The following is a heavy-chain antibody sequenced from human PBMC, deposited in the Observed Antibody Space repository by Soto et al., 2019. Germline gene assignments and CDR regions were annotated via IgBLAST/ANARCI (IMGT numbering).Heavy chain of an antibody. V-gene: IGHV1-18*01. D-gene: IGHD3-10*01. J-gene: IGHJ6*03. CDR1: GYTFTSYG. Sequence: QVQLVQSGAEVKKPGASVKVSCKASGYTFTSYGISWVRQAPGQGLEWMGWISAYNGNTNYAQKLQGRVTMTTHTSNGTAYLELRILGSDDTSVYDCARQDTMFRGVIMPDDYYYMDVWGKGSTVTVAS. CDR3: ARQDTMFRGVIMPDDYYYMDV. CDR2: ISAYNGNT.